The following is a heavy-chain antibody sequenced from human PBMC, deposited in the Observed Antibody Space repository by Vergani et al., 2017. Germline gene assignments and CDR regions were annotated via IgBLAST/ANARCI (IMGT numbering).Heavy chain of an antibody. V-gene: IGHV3-21*01. CDR2: ISSSSSYI. J-gene: IGHJ4*02. CDR3: ARGLRGYSYGYHDY. D-gene: IGHD5-18*01. Sequence: EVQLVESGGGLVKPGGSLRLSCAASGFTFSSYSMNWVRQAPGKGLEWVSSISSSSSYIYYADSVKGRFTISRDNAKNSLYLQMNSLRAEDTAVYYCARGLRGYSYGYHDYWGQETLVTVSS. CDR1: GFTFSSYS.